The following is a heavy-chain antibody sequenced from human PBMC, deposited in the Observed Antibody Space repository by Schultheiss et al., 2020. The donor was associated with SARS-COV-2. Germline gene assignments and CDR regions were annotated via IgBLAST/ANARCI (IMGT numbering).Heavy chain of an antibody. CDR3: ARDHTPVAIYELDSRGGFFVP. CDR2: IYHTGDT. J-gene: IGHJ5*02. CDR1: GGSISSPSW. Sequence: SETLSLTCAVSGGSISSPSWWSWVRQPPGEALEWIGEIYHTGDTNYNPSLKTRVTMSVDKSKNQISLSLSAVTAADTAIYNCARDHTPVAIYELDSRGGFFVPWGQGTLVTVSS. V-gene: IGHV4-4*02. D-gene: IGHD1-1*01.